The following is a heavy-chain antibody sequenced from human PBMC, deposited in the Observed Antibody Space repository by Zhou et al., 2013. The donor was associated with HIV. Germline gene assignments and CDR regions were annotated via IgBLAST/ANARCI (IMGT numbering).Heavy chain of an antibody. J-gene: IGHJ4*02. Sequence: QVQLVQSGAEVKKPGASVKVSCKASGYTFTGYFMHWVRQARGQGLEWMGWINPNSGGTNYALKFQGRVTMTRDKSISTAYMELSRLRSDDTAVYYCARGYGGSHLDYWGQGTLVTVSS. V-gene: IGHV1-2*02. CDR3: ARGYGGSHLDY. D-gene: IGHD1-26*01. CDR1: GYTFTGYF. CDR2: INPNSGGT.